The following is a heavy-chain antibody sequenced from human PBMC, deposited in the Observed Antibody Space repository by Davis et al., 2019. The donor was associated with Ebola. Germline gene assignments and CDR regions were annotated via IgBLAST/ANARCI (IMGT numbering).Heavy chain of an antibody. CDR1: GFTFSSYA. V-gene: IGHV3-23*01. J-gene: IGHJ4*02. Sequence: GESLKISCAASGFTFSSYAMNWVRQAPGKGLEWVSSISGSSDSTSYADSVKGRFTMSRDNSGNTLYLQMNSLRVEDTAVYYCAKGDRTPLYYDTSDDYWGQGTLVTVSS. D-gene: IGHD3-22*01. CDR3: AKGDRTPLYYDTSDDY. CDR2: ISGSSDST.